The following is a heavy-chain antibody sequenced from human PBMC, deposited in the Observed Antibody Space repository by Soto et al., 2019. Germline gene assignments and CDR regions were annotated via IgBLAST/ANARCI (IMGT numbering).Heavy chain of an antibody. J-gene: IGHJ3*02. V-gene: IGHV3-48*02. CDR2: IGWNSNT. CDR1: GFTFSTYS. Sequence: EVQLVESGGGLVQPGGSLRLSCATSGFTFSTYSMNWVRQVPGKGLEWLSYIGWNSNTDYADSVKGRFTISRDDARDSLYLQMNSRRDEDTSVYYCARDRIFAFDIWGRGTMVTVSS. D-gene: IGHD2-21*01. CDR3: ARDRIFAFDI.